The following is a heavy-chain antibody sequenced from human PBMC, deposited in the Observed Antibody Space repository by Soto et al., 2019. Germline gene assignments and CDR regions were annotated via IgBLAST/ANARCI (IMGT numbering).Heavy chain of an antibody. CDR1: GGSISNYY. Sequence: SETLSLTCTVSGGSISNYYWSWIRQPPGKGLEWIGYIFSSGSTFYNPSLKSRVVMSVDTSKNQFSLRLSSVTAADTAVYYCARTYYDILTGSPIWGQGTLVTVSS. CDR3: ARTYYDILTGSPI. V-gene: IGHV4-59*08. D-gene: IGHD3-9*01. J-gene: IGHJ4*02. CDR2: IFSSGST.